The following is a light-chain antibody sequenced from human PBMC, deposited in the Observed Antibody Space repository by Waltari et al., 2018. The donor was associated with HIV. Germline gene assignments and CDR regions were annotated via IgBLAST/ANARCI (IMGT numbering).Light chain of an antibody. Sequence: QSVFTQPPSVSAAPGQKVPISCSGSSSKLGTDFVSWYQHLPGAAPKLLIYDNDKRPSGISDRFSGSKSGTSATLGITGLQTGDEADYYCGTWDTSLGAGVFGGGTKLTVL. CDR3: GTWDTSLGAGV. V-gene: IGLV1-51*01. J-gene: IGLJ3*02. CDR1: SSKLGTDF. CDR2: DND.